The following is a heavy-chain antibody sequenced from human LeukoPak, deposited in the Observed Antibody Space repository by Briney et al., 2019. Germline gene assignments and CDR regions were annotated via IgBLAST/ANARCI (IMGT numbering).Heavy chain of an antibody. V-gene: IGHV3-48*01. J-gene: IGHJ4*02. CDR2: ITSDSATI. D-gene: IGHD6-19*01. Sequence: GGSPRLSCAASGFIFNTYRMNWVRQAPGKGLEWVSYITSDSATIYYADSVKGRFTISRDNAKNSLYLQINSLRAEDTAVYYCARGVTVTGGGFDYWGQGTLVTVSS. CDR1: GFIFNTYR. CDR3: ARGVTVTGGGFDY.